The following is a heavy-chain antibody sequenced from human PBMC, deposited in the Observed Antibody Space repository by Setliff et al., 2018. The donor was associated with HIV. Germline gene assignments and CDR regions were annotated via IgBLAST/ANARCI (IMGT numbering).Heavy chain of an antibody. J-gene: IGHJ6*03. CDR1: GITVSSNY. V-gene: IGHV3-53*01. CDR2: IYSGGST. Sequence: GESLKISCAASGITVSSNYMSWVRQAPGKGLEWVSVIYSGGSTYYADSVKGRFTISRDNSKNTVYLQVNSLRAGDTAVYYCARWAPPNHYFYYYMDVWGKGTTVTVSS. CDR3: ARWAPPNHYFYYYMDV.